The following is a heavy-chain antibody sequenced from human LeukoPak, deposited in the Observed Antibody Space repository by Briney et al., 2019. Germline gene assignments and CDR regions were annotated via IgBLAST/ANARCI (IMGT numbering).Heavy chain of an antibody. CDR2: IHYSGST. V-gene: IGHV4-31*03. J-gene: IGHJ4*02. D-gene: IGHD6-13*01. Sequence: PSETLSLTCTASGGSISSGGYYWSWVRQHPGKGLEWIGYIHYSGSTYYNPSLKSRVTISVDTSKNQFSLKLSSVTAADTAVYYCARDAGEQLAFDYWGQGTLVTVSS. CDR3: ARDAGEQLAFDY. CDR1: GGSISSGGYY.